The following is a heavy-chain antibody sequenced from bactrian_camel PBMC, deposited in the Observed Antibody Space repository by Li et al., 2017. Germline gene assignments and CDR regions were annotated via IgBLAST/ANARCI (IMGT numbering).Heavy chain of an antibody. V-gene: IGHV3-2*01. D-gene: IGHD4*01. CDR3: AAGETYYTDSVADESDFAY. J-gene: IGHJ6*01. Sequence: HVQLVESGGGLVQAGEPLTLSCHSSANTASRCWAWFRQAPGKEREAVATIDGGKSLTLVAASVKGRFTISRDAAANTLYLQMNSLKPEDTAMYYCAAGETYYTDSVADESDFAYWGQGTQVTVS. CDR1: ANTASRC. CDR2: IDGGKSLT.